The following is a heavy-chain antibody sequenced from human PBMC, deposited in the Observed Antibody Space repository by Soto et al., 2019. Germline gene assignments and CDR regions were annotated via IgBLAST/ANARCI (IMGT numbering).Heavy chain of an antibody. Sequence: SETLSLTCTVSGGSISSYYWSWIRQPPGKGLEWIGYIYYSGSTNYNPSLKSRVTISVDTSKNQFSLKLSSVTAADTAVYYCARDSGDYYYLAVWGKGTTVTVSS. D-gene: IGHD1-26*01. CDR1: GGSISSYY. CDR3: ARDSGDYYYLAV. J-gene: IGHJ6*03. V-gene: IGHV4-59*01. CDR2: IYYSGST.